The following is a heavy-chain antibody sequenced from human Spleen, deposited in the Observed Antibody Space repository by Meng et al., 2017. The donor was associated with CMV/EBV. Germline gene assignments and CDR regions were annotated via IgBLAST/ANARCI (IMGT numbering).Heavy chain of an antibody. CDR3: ARSQLSGSYIYFED. D-gene: IGHD1-26*01. CDR1: GYIFTGYY. J-gene: IGHJ4*02. CDR2: VTPDSGGT. V-gene: IGHV1-2*02. Sequence: ASVKVSCKASGYIFTGYYIHWVRQAPGQGLEWMGWVTPDSGGTNYAQKFQGRVTMTKNTSISTAYMELTSLRSEDTAVYYCARSQLSGSYIYFEDWGPGTLVTVSS.